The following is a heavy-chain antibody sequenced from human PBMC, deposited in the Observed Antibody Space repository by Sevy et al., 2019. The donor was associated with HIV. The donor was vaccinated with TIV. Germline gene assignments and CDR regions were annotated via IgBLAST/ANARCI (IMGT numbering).Heavy chain of an antibody. CDR2: ISGSGGST. CDR1: GFTFSSYA. D-gene: IGHD3-10*01. Sequence: GGSLRLSCAASGFTFSSYAMSWVRQAPGKGLEWVSAISGSGGSTYYADSVKGRFTISRDNSKNTLYLQMNSLRAEDTAVYYCAKDHVFYGSGRGLYFDYWGQGTLVTVSS. V-gene: IGHV3-23*01. CDR3: AKDHVFYGSGRGLYFDY. J-gene: IGHJ4*02.